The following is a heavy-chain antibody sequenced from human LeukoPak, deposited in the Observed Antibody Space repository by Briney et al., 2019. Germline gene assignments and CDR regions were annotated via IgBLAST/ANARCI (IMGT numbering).Heavy chain of an antibody. CDR1: GGSISNYY. D-gene: IGHD3-10*01. CDR3: ARETSTFTMVRGSGENWFDP. Sequence: SETLSLTCTVSGGSISNYYWSWIRQPPGKGLEWIGYIYYSGSTNYNPSLRSRVTISVDTSKNQFSLKLSSVTAEDTAVYYCARETSTFTMVRGSGENWFDPRGQGTLVTVSS. CDR2: IYYSGST. V-gene: IGHV4-59*01. J-gene: IGHJ5*02.